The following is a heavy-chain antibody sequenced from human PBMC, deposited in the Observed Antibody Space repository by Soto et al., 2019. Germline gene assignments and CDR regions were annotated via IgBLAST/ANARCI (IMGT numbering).Heavy chain of an antibody. Sequence: SETLSLTCTVSGGSISSYYWSWIRQPPGKGLEWIGYIYYSGSTNYNPSLKSRVTISVDTSKNQFSLKLSSVTAADTAVYYCARAWYSGSYNYFDYWGQGTLVTVSS. CDR1: GGSISSYY. CDR2: IYYSGST. CDR3: ARAWYSGSYNYFDY. J-gene: IGHJ4*02. V-gene: IGHV4-59*01. D-gene: IGHD1-26*01.